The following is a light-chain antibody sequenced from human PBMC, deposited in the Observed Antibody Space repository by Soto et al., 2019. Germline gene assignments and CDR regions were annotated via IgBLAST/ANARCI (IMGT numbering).Light chain of an antibody. Sequence: EIVLTQSPGTLSSSPGERATLSCRANQSVSSSYLAWYQQKPGQAPRLLIYGASSRATGIPDRFSGSGSGTDCTLTISRLEPEDFAVYYCQQYGSSPRTFGPGTKVEIK. J-gene: IGKJ1*01. V-gene: IGKV3-20*01. CDR3: QQYGSSPRT. CDR2: GAS. CDR1: QSVSSSY.